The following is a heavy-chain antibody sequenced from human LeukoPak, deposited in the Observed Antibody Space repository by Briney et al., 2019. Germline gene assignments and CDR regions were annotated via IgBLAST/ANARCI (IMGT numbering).Heavy chain of an antibody. CDR3: ARETSQKGAHYMDV. CDR2: IYYSGST. Sequence: PSETLSLTCTVSGGSMNINNYYWGWIRQPPGKGLEWIGSIYYSGSTYYNPSLKSRVTISVDTSKNQFSLKLSSVTAADTAVYYCARETSQKGAHYMDVWGKGTTVTISS. J-gene: IGHJ6*03. D-gene: IGHD3-16*01. V-gene: IGHV4-39*07. CDR1: GGSMNINNYY.